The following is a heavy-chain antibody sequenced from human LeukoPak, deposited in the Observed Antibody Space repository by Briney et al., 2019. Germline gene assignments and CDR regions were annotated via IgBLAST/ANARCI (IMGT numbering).Heavy chain of an antibody. D-gene: IGHD6-19*01. Sequence: PGGSLRLSCVVSGFTFSNYAMNWVRQAPGKGLEWVSVIIGSGDRTFYADSVKGRFTISRDNSKNTMFLQMNSLRAEDTAVYYCAKDPMGWYAGYDYWGQGTLVTVSS. J-gene: IGHJ4*02. CDR1: GFTFSNYA. CDR3: AKDPMGWYAGYDY. V-gene: IGHV3-23*01. CDR2: IIGSGDRT.